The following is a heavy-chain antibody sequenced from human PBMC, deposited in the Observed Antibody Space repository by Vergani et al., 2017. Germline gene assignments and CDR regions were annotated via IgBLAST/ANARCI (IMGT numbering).Heavy chain of an antibody. CDR2: ISWRSSSI. J-gene: IGHJ6*03. CDR3: AKGTFLYPGYMDV. V-gene: IGHV3-9*01. CDR1: GFRFDDHA. Sequence: EVQLVESGGDSVQAGRSLRLSCVASGFRFDDHAMHWVRQAPGKGLEWVSGISWRSSSIGYADFVRGRFTISRDNSKNSLYLQMNTLRPEDTAVYYCAKGTFLYPGYMDVWGKGTTVTVSS. D-gene: IGHD1-7*01.